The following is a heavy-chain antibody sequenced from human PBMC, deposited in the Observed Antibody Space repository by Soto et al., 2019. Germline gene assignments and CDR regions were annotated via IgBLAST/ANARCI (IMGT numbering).Heavy chain of an antibody. J-gene: IGHJ4*02. CDR2: IKSKTDGGTT. CDR1: GFTFSNAW. D-gene: IGHD3-3*01. V-gene: IGHV3-15*01. Sequence: GGSLRLSCAASGFTFSNAWMSWVRQAPGKGLEWVGRIKSKTDGGTTDYAAPVKGRFTISRDDSKNTLYLQMNSLKTEDTAVYYCTTVLWDFWSGYQQTFDYWGQGTLVTVSS. CDR3: TTVLWDFWSGYQQTFDY.